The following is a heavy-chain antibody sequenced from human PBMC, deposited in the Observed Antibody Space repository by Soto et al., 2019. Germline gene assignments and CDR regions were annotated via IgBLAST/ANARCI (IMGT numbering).Heavy chain of an antibody. CDR1: GGTFSSYS. Sequence: QVQLVQSGAEVKKPGSSVKVSCKASGGTFSSYSINWLRQAPGQGLEWMGGIIPIFGTANSAQKFQGRVTLTADESTSTAHMELNSLRNEDTAVYYCARPFQSWPGGWYFDLWGRGTLVTVSS. D-gene: IGHD3-16*01. CDR3: ARPFQSWPGGWYFDL. V-gene: IGHV1-69*01. CDR2: IIPIFGTA. J-gene: IGHJ2*01.